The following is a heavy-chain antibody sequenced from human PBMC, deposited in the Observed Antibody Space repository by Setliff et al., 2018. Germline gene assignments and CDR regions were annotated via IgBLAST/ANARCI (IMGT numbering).Heavy chain of an antibody. Sequence: TLSLTCTVSGGSISGGGYYWSWIRQHPRKGLEWIGYIYYSGSTYYNPSLKSRVTISVDTSKNQFSLKLSSVTAADTAVYYCARRGRGSSWFDTLFDYWGQGTLVTVSS. J-gene: IGHJ4*02. V-gene: IGHV4-31*03. CDR2: IYYSGST. CDR3: ARRGRGSSWFDTLFDY. CDR1: GGSISGGGYY. D-gene: IGHD6-13*01.